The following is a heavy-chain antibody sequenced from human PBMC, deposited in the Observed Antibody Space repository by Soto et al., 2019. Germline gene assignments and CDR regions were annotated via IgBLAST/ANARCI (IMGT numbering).Heavy chain of an antibody. CDR1: GYTFSNYA. Sequence: QVQLVQSGAEVKKPGASVKLSCKASGYTFSNYAVQWVRQAPGQSLEWMGWIHAGNGDTKYSQKFHDRVTINRDTSASTAYMELSSLRSEVTAIYYCARVPRYTSDIVQVPAVMFEDWFVPWGQGTLVTVSS. CDR3: ARVPRYTSDIVQVPAVMFEDWFVP. CDR2: IHAGNGDT. V-gene: IGHV1-3*01. J-gene: IGHJ5*02. D-gene: IGHD2-2*01.